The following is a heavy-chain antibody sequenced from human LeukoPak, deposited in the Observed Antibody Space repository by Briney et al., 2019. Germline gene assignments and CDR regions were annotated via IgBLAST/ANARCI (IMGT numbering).Heavy chain of an antibody. CDR3: TRGRNLEAFDI. Sequence: GSLRLSCAASGFTFSNSAMSWVRQAPGKGLEWIGSVFYSGSTYYNPSLKSRVTISLGTSKNQFSLKLNSVTVADTAVYHCTRGRNLEAFDIWGQGTMVTVSS. CDR1: GFTFSNSA. D-gene: IGHD5-24*01. V-gene: IGHV4-39*07. J-gene: IGHJ3*02. CDR2: VFYSGST.